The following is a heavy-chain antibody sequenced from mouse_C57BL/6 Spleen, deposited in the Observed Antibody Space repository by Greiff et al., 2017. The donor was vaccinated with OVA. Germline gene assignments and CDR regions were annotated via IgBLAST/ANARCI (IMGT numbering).Heavy chain of an antibody. V-gene: IGHV1-26*01. CDR2: INPNNGGT. CDR1: GYTFTDYY. D-gene: IGHD1-1*01. Sequence: EVKLQQSGPELVKPGASVKISCKASGYTFTDYYMNWVKQSHGKSLEWIGDINPNNGGTSYNQKFKGKATLTVDKSSSTAYMELRSLTSEDSAVYYCARRPPLYYYFDYWGQGTTLTVSS. J-gene: IGHJ2*01. CDR3: ARRPPLYYYFDY.